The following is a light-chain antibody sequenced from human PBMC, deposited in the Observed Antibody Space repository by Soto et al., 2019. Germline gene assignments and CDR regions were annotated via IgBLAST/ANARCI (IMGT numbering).Light chain of an antibody. V-gene: IGKV3-20*01. Sequence: EFALTHSPGTLSLSPWYRAALFFSVSRKVRNNYLAWYQQKPGQAPRLLIYGASSRASGIPARFSGSGSGTDFTLTISRLEPEDFAVYYCQQYGSTTGTFGQGTKVDIK. CDR3: QQYGSTTGT. CDR1: RKVRNNY. CDR2: GAS. J-gene: IGKJ1*01.